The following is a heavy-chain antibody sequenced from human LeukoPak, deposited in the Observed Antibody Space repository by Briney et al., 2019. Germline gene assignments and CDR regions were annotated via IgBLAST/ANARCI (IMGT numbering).Heavy chain of an antibody. V-gene: IGHV4-34*01. Sequence: SETLSLTCAVYGGSFSGYYWSWIRQPPGKGLEWIGEINHSGSTNYNPSLKSRVTISVDTSKNQFSLKLSSVTAADTAVYYCARGQIFRGFDIWGQGTMVTVSS. D-gene: IGHD3-3*01. CDR2: INHSGST. CDR3: ARGQIFRGFDI. J-gene: IGHJ3*02. CDR1: GGSFSGYY.